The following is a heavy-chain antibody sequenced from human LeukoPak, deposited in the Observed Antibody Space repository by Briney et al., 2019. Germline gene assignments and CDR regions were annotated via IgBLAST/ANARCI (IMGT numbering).Heavy chain of an antibody. D-gene: IGHD1-1*01. J-gene: IGHJ4*02. Sequence: GGSLRLSCAASGFTFSNYYMHWGRQAPGKGLEWVAVISDDGNRKYYADSVQGRFTISRDNSKNTLYLQMISLRAEDTAVYFCVKDLSGYWTFDYWGQGTLVTVSS. CDR3: VKDLSGYWTFDY. CDR2: ISDDGNRK. V-gene: IGHV3-30*18. CDR1: GFTFSNYY.